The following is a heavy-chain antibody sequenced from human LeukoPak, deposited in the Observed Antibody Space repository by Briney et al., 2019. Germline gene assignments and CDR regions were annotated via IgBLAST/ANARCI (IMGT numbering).Heavy chain of an antibody. Sequence: PGGSLRLSCAASGFTLSSYSMNWVRQAPGKGLEWVSSISSSSSYIYYADSVKGRFTISRDNAKNSLYLQMNSLRAEDTAVYYCASHSSSSGLFDPWGQGTLVTVSS. D-gene: IGHD6-6*01. CDR3: ASHSSSSGLFDP. J-gene: IGHJ5*02. CDR1: GFTLSSYS. V-gene: IGHV3-21*01. CDR2: ISSSSSYI.